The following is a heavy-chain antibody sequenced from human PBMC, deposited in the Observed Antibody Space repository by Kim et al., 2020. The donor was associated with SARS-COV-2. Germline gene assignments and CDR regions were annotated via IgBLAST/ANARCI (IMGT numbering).Heavy chain of an antibody. CDR1: GGSISSYY. D-gene: IGHD3-22*01. CDR2: IYYSGST. Sequence: SETLSLTCTVSGGSISSYYWSWIRQPPGKGLEWIGYIYYSGSTNYNPSLKSRVTISVDTSKNQFSLKLSSVTAADTAVYYCARDLVSYDSSGGRGMNYYYYYGMDVWGQGTTVTVSS. J-gene: IGHJ6*02. CDR3: ARDLVSYDSSGGRGMNYYYYYGMDV. V-gene: IGHV4-59*13.